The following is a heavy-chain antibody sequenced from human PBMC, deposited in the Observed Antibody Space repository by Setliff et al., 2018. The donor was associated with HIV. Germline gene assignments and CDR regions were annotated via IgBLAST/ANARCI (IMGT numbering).Heavy chain of an antibody. CDR3: ARQGSSVEMRVFDT. V-gene: IGHV4-34*01. CDR1: GGSFSGFY. J-gene: IGHJ5*02. CDR2: ISHSGIV. Sequence: KPSETLSLTCVVYGGSFSGFYWTWIRQAPGKGLEWIGEISHSGIVNYSPSLKSRLIISVDTSNNQFFMRLRSVTAADTAVYYCARQGSSVEMRVFDTWGQGALVTVSS.